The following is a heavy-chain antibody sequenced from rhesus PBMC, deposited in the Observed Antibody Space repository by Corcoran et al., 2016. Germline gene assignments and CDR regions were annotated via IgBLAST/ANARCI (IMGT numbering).Heavy chain of an antibody. Sequence: QVQLQESGPGLVKPSETLSLTCAVSGGSIRSNYWSWLRQPPGRGLEWIGRIYGSGGSTDYNPSLKSRVTISTDTSKNQFSLKLSSVTAADTAVYYCARTGTVTTSNAFDFWGQGLRVTVSS. D-gene: IGHD4-23*01. CDR2: IYGSGGST. CDR1: GGSIRSNY. J-gene: IGHJ3*01. CDR3: ARTGTVTTSNAFDF. V-gene: IGHV4-160*01.